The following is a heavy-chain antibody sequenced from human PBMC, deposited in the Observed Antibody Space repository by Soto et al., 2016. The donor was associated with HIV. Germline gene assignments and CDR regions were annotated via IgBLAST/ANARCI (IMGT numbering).Heavy chain of an antibody. CDR2: IYSGGST. Sequence: EVQLVESGGGLVQPGGSVRLSCAASGFTVSSNYMSWVRQAPGKGLEWVPVIYSGGSTYYADSVKGRFTISRDNSKNTLYLQMNSLRAEDTAVYYCARGIGDYWGQGTLVTVSS. D-gene: IGHD2-21*01. V-gene: IGHV3-66*01. CDR3: ARGIGDY. J-gene: IGHJ4*02. CDR1: GFTVSSNY.